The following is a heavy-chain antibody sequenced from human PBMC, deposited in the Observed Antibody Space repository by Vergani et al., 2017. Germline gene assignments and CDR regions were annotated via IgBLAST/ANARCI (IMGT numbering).Heavy chain of an antibody. CDR3: ARSNRDDILTGYYNVWFDP. V-gene: IGHV4-30-4*01. CDR1: GGSISSGDYY. D-gene: IGHD3-9*01. J-gene: IGHJ5*02. Sequence: QVQLQESGPGLVKPSQTLSLTCTVSGGSISSGDYYWSWIRQPPGKGLEWIGYIYYSGSTYYNPSLKSRVTISVDTSKNQFSLKLSSVTAADTAVYYCARSNRDDILTGYYNVWFDPWGQGTLVTVSA. CDR2: IYYSGST.